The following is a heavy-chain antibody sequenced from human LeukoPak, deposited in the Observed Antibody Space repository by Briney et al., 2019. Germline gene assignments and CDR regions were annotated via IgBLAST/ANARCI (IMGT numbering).Heavy chain of an antibody. CDR3: ARETSQKGAHYMDV. Sequence: ASVKVSCKSSGYTFTGYYMHWVRQAPGQGLEWMGWIKPNSGGTNYAQKFQGRVTMTRDTSISTAYMELSRLRSDDTAVYYCARETSQKGAHYMDVWGKGTTVTISS. D-gene: IGHD3-16*01. J-gene: IGHJ6*03. V-gene: IGHV1-2*02. CDR2: IKPNSGGT. CDR1: GYTFTGYY.